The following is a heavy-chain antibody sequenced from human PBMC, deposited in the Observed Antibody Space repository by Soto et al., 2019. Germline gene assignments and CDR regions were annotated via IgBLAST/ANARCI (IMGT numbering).Heavy chain of an antibody. CDR1: GHSMNSW. V-gene: IGHV4-4*02. CDR2: IYESGIT. CDR3: ARTVTYYIGD. J-gene: IGHJ4*02. Sequence: QVQLQESGPGLMKPSGTLSLTCAVSGHSMNSWWSWVRQPPGKGLEWIGEIYESGITYYNPSLRSRVTISLDKSRNQFSLRLTSVTAADTAFYYCARTVTYYIGDWGQGTLVTVSS. D-gene: IGHD2-21*02.